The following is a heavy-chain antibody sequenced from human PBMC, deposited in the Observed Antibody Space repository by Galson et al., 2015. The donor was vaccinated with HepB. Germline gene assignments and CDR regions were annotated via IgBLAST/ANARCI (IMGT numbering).Heavy chain of an antibody. CDR1: GYTFTSYG. CDR3: ARRIQPSPFDY. Sequence: SCKASGYTFTSYGISWVRQAPGQGLEWMGWISAYNGNTNYAQKLQGRVTMTTDTSASTAYMELSSLRSEDTAVYYCARRIQPSPFDYWGQGTLVTVSS. D-gene: IGHD5-18*01. V-gene: IGHV1-18*04. J-gene: IGHJ4*02. CDR2: ISAYNGNT.